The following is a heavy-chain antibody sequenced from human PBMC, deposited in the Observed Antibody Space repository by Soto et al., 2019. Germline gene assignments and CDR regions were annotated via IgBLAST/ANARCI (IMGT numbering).Heavy chain of an antibody. CDR1: GGSISSYY. D-gene: IGHD6-19*01. CDR2: IYYSGST. CDR3: ARHLFIAVAGTDYFDY. J-gene: IGHJ4*02. Sequence: SETLSLTCTVSGGSISSYYWSWIRQPPGKGLEWIGYIYYSGSTNYNPSLKSRVTISVDTSKNQFSLKLSSVTAADTAVYYCARHLFIAVAGTDYFDYWGQGTLVTVSS. V-gene: IGHV4-59*08.